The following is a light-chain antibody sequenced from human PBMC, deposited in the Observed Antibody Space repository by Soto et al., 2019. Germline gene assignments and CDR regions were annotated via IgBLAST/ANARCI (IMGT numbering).Light chain of an antibody. CDR2: DVS. Sequence: QSALTQPASVSGSPGQSITISCVGTSGDIGDYNYVSWYQQHPGKVPKVIMYDVSNRPSGVSYRFSGTKSGNTASLTVSGLQAEEEADYYCCSYTRSGTLIFGTGTKLTVL. CDR3: CSYTRSGTLI. V-gene: IGLV2-14*01. CDR1: SGDIGDYNY. J-gene: IGLJ1*01.